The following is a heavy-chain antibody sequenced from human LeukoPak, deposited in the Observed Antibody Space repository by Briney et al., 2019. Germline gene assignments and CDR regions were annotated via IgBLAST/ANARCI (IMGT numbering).Heavy chain of an antibody. V-gene: IGHV3-74*03. CDR1: GFSFSTSW. J-gene: IGHJ4*01. CDR2: INDDGSRT. Sequence: PGGSVRLSCAASGFSFSTSWMHWVRQAPGKGLVWVSRINDDGSRTTSADSVKGRFTISRDNAKNTVYLQMNSLRAEDTAVYYCARALGSPLDYWGHGNLLIVSS. D-gene: IGHD1-26*01. CDR3: ARALGSPLDY.